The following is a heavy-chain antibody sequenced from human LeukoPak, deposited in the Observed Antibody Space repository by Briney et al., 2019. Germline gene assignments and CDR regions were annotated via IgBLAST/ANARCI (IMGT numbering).Heavy chain of an antibody. V-gene: IGHV1-2*02. Sequence: ASVKVSCKASGYTFTGYYMHWVRQAPGQGLEWMGWINPNSGGTNYAQKFQGRVTMTRDTSISTAYMELSRLRSDDTAVYYCAREEISMVRGVNFDYWGQGTLVTVSS. CDR2: INPNSGGT. CDR1: GYTFTGYY. CDR3: AREEISMVRGVNFDY. D-gene: IGHD3-10*01. J-gene: IGHJ4*02.